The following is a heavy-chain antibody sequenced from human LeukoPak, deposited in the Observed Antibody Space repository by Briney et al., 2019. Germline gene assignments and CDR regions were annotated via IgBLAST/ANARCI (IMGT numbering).Heavy chain of an antibody. D-gene: IGHD6-13*01. Sequence: GGSLRLSCAASGFTFNTYDMSWVRHSPVKGLEWVSGMTGSGGSTWYADSVKGRFTISRDRSKNTLYLQMNSLRPEDTAVYYCAKDRVPAAGILNYYYMDVWGKGTTVAISS. V-gene: IGHV3-23*01. J-gene: IGHJ6*03. CDR3: AKDRVPAAGILNYYYMDV. CDR2: MTGSGGST. CDR1: GFTFNTYD.